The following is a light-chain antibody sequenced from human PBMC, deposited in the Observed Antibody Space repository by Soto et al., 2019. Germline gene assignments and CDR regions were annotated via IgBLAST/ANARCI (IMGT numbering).Light chain of an antibody. CDR3: AAWDDSVNGWV. CDR2: INN. Sequence: QTVVTQSPSASGAPGQWVTISCSGGSSNIAINTVNWYLQLPGTAPKLLIYINNQRPSGVSDRFSGSKSGTSASLAITGLQSEDEGDYYCAAWDDSVNGWVFGGGTKLTVL. V-gene: IGLV1-44*01. CDR1: SSNIAINT. J-gene: IGLJ3*02.